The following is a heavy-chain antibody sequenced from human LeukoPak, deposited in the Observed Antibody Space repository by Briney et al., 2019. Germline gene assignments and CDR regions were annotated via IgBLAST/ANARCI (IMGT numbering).Heavy chain of an antibody. V-gene: IGHV3-53*01. CDR3: ARSTIRLWSYGAFDY. J-gene: IGHJ4*02. CDR1: GFTVSSNY. Sequence: GGSLRLSYAASGFTVSSNYMSWVRQAPGKGLEWVSVIYSGGSTYYADSVKGRFTISRDNSKNTLYLQMNSLRAEDTAVYYCARSTIRLWSYGAFDYWDQGTLVTVSS. D-gene: IGHD5-18*01. CDR2: IYSGGST.